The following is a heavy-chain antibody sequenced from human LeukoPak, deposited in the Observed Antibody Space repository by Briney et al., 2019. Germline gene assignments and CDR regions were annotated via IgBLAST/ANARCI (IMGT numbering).Heavy chain of an antibody. CDR2: ISGSGGST. Sequence: GGSPRLSCAASGFTFSSYWMHWVRQAPGKGLVWVSAISGSGGSTYYADSVKGRFTISRDNSKNTLYLQMNSLRAEDTAVYYCAKLTHPRLASKWALDYWGQGTLVTVSS. CDR3: AKLTHPRLASKWALDY. D-gene: IGHD5-24*01. J-gene: IGHJ4*02. CDR1: GFTFSSYW. V-gene: IGHV3-23*01.